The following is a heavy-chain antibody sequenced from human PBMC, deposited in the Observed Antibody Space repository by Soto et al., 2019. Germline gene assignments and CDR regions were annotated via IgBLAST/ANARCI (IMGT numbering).Heavy chain of an antibody. CDR1: GVTFSSYS. CDR2: ISSSSSYI. CDR3: ARDEVAVAKRGNY. D-gene: IGHD6-19*01. J-gene: IGHJ4*02. Sequence: GGSLRLSCAASGVTFSSYSMNWVRQAPGKGLEWVSSISSSSSYIYYADSVKGRFTISRDNAKNSLYLQMNSLRAEDTAVYYCARDEVAVAKRGNYWGQGTLVTVSS. V-gene: IGHV3-21*01.